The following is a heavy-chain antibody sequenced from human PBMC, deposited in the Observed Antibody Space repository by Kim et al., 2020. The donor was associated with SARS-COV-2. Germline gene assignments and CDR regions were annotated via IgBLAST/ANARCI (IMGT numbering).Heavy chain of an antibody. CDR2: IYNRGST. J-gene: IGHJ3*02. Sequence: SETLSLTCTVSGASLSSYYWSWIRQPPGKGLEWIGYIYNRGSTNYNPSLKSRVTISLDTSKNQFSLKLSSVSAADTAVYYCARQGYYDSSGYDAFDIWG. CDR3: ARQGYYDSSGYDAFDI. D-gene: IGHD3-22*01. V-gene: IGHV4-59*08. CDR1: GASLSSYY.